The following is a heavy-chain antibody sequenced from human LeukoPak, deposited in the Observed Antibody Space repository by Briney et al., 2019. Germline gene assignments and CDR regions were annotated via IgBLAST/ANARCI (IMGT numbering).Heavy chain of an antibody. D-gene: IGHD3-3*01. Sequence: GASVKVSCKASGYTFTGYYMHWVRQAPGQGLEWMGWINPNSGYTDYAQKLQGRVAMTRDTSINTAYMELSSLRSDDTAMYYCARTIFGIPLDYWGQGTLVTVSS. CDR3: ARTIFGIPLDY. J-gene: IGHJ4*02. CDR1: GYTFTGYY. CDR2: INPNSGYT. V-gene: IGHV1-2*02.